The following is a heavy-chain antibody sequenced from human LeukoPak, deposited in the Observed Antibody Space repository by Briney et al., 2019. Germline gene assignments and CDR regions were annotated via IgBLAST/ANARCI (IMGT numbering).Heavy chain of an antibody. V-gene: IGHV4-34*01. CDR3: ARGRTVRGVTHFDY. CDR1: GGSFSGYY. D-gene: IGHD3-10*01. CDR2: INHSGST. J-gene: IGHJ4*02. Sequence: PSETLSLTCAVYGGSFSGYYWSWIRQPPGKGLEWIGEINHSGSTNYNPSLKSRVTISVDTSKNQFSLKLSSVTAADTAVYYCARGRTVRGVTHFDYWGQGTLVTVSS.